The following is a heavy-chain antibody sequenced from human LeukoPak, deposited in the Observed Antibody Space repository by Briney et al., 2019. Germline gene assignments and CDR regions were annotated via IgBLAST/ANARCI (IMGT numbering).Heavy chain of an antibody. V-gene: IGHV2-5*02. J-gene: IGHJ4*02. D-gene: IGHD6-13*01. CDR2: IYWDDDK. CDR3: AHKLAHFDY. Sequence: SGPTLVNPTQPLTLTCTFSGFSLSTSGVGVGWIRQPPEKALKWLALIYWDDDKRYSPSLKSRLTITKGTSKNQVVLTMTNMDPVDTATYYCAHKLAHFDYWGQGTLVTVSS. CDR1: GFSLSTSGVG.